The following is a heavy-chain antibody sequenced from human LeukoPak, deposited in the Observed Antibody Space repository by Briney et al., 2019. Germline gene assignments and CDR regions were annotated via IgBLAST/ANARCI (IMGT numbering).Heavy chain of an antibody. V-gene: IGHV4-39*07. CDR2: IYYSGST. J-gene: IGHJ4*02. CDR3: ARALREVEMATIKGAGYFDY. D-gene: IGHD5-24*01. Sequence: SETLSLTCTVSGGSISSNTYYWGWIRQPPGKGLEWIGSIYYSGSTYYNPSLKSRVTISVDTSKNQFSLKLSSVTAADTAVYYCARALREVEMATIKGAGYFDYWGQGTLVTVSS. CDR1: GGSISSNTYY.